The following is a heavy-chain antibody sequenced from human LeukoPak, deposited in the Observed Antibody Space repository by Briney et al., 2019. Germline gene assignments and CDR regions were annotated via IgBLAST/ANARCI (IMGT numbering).Heavy chain of an antibody. Sequence: GRSLRLSCAASGFTFSSYAMSWVRQAPGKGLEWVSAISGSGGSTYYADSVKGRFTISRDNSKNTLYLQMNSLRAEDTAVYYCAKDLAPERYSGGWSARAHDYWGQGTLVTVSS. V-gene: IGHV3-23*01. CDR2: ISGSGGST. J-gene: IGHJ4*02. CDR3: AKDLAPERYSGGWSARAHDY. D-gene: IGHD6-19*01. CDR1: GFTFSSYA.